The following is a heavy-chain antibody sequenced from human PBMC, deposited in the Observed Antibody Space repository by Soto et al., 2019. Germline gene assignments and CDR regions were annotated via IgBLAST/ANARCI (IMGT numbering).Heavy chain of an antibody. CDR3: ARESPGGYGSGSSYYYFDY. V-gene: IGHV3-21*01. D-gene: IGHD3-10*01. J-gene: IGHJ4*02. Sequence: GGSLRLSCAASGFTFSSYSMNWVRQAPGKGLEWVSSISSSSSYIYYADSVKGRFTISRDNAKNSLYLQMNSLRAEDTAVYYCARESPGGYGSGSSYYYFDYWGQGTLVTVSS. CDR2: ISSSSSYI. CDR1: GFTFSSYS.